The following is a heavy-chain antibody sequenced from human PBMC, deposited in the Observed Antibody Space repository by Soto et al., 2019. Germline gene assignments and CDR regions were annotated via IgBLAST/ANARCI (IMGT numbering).Heavy chain of an antibody. D-gene: IGHD3-10*01. J-gene: IGHJ4*02. CDR1: GGSISSGGYY. V-gene: IGHV4-31*03. CDR2: IYYSGST. CDR3: ARYGSGSYYPTTFDY. Sequence: QVQLQESGPGLVKPSQTLSLTCTVSGGSISSGGYYWSWIRQHPGKGLECIGYIYYSGSTYYNPSLQSRVIISVDTSENQFSLTLRSVTAADTAVYYCARYGSGSYYPTTFDYWGQGTLVTVSS.